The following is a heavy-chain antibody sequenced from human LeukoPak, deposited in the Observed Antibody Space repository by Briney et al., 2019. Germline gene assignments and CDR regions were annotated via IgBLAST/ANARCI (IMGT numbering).Heavy chain of an antibody. CDR2: INWNGGST. J-gene: IGHJ4*02. CDR3: ARTRYSGSYGGADY. D-gene: IGHD1-26*01. V-gene: IGHV3-20*01. Sequence: GGSLRLSCAASGFTFDAYGMTWVRQAPGKGLEWGSGINWNGGSTGYADSVKGRFTISRDNAKNSLYLQMNSLRAEDTALYHCARTRYSGSYGGADYWGQGTLVTVSS. CDR1: GFTFDAYG.